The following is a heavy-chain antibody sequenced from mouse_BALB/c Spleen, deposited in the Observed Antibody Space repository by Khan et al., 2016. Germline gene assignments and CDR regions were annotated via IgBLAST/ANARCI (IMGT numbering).Heavy chain of an antibody. CDR1: GYSITSGYS. CDR3: ARDPPFAY. Sequence: EVQLQASGPDLVKPSQSLSLTCTVTGYSITSGYSWHWLRQFPGNQLEWMGYIHYRGSTNYNPSLKSRISLTRDTSKNQFFLQLNSGTTEDTATYYCARDPPFAYWGQGTLVTVSA. J-gene: IGHJ3*01. V-gene: IGHV3-1*02. CDR2: IHYRGST.